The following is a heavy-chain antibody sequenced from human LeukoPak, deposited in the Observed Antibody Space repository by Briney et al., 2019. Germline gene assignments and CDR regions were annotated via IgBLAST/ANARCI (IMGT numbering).Heavy chain of an antibody. CDR1: GFTFSSYN. V-gene: IGHV3-21*01. CDR3: ARDPYSGSYGNYYYYFMDV. CDR2: ITSGSSYI. Sequence: PGGSRRLSCAASGFTFSSYNMNWVRQAPGKGLEWVSSITSGSSYIYYADSVKGRFTISRDNAKDSLYLQMNSLRAEDTAVYYCARDPYSGSYGNYYYYFMDVWGKGTTVTISS. D-gene: IGHD1-26*01. J-gene: IGHJ6*03.